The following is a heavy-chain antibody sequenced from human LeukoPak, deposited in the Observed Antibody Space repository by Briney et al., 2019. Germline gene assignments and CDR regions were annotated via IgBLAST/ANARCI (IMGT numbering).Heavy chain of an antibody. Sequence: GGSLRLSCAASGFTFSSYWMSWVRQAPGKGLEWVANIKQDGSEKYYVDSVKGRFTISRDNSKNTLYLQMNSLRAEDTAVYYCARGPYTRVAAAGPLDYWGQGTLVTVSS. J-gene: IGHJ4*02. CDR2: IKQDGSEK. D-gene: IGHD6-13*01. V-gene: IGHV3-7*04. CDR3: ARGPYTRVAAAGPLDY. CDR1: GFTFSSYW.